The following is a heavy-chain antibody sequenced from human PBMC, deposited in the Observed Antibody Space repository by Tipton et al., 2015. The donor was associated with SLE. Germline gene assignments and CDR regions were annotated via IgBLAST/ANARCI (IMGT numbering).Heavy chain of an antibody. CDR2: VYSSGST. J-gene: IGHJ3*01. V-gene: IGHV4-59*11. D-gene: IGHD3-22*01. CDR1: GGSLRGHY. Sequence: TLSLTCTVSGGSLRGHYWSWIRQSPGEGLEWIGYVYSSGSTHYNPSLRSRVTISVDASKNQFSLRLTSVTAADTAVYYCARRHFDTSGYYRGAFDVWGQGTMVTVSS. CDR3: ARRHFDTSGYYRGAFDV.